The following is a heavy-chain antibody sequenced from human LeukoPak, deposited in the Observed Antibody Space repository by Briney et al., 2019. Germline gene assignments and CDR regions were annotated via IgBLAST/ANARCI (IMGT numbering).Heavy chain of an antibody. D-gene: IGHD2-2*03. Sequence: PGGSLRLSCAASGFTFSSYSMNWVRQAPGKGLEWVSSISSSSSYIYYADSVKGRFTISRDSAKNSLYPQMNSLRAEDTAVYYCARGGMDIDYWGQGTLVTVSS. CDR2: ISSSSSYI. CDR1: GFTFSSYS. J-gene: IGHJ4*02. V-gene: IGHV3-21*01. CDR3: ARGGMDIDY.